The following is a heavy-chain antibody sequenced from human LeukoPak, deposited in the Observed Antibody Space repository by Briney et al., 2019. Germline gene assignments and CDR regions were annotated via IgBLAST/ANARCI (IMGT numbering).Heavy chain of an antibody. D-gene: IGHD5-18*01. Sequence: SETLSLTCTVSSGSISTSNYYWGWVRQPPGKGLEWIGSIYYSGSTYYNPSLKSRVTISVDTSKNQFSLKLSSVTAADTAVYYCAAGYSYGLDYWGQGTLVTVSS. J-gene: IGHJ4*02. V-gene: IGHV4-39*01. CDR1: SGSISTSNYY. CDR3: AAGYSYGLDY. CDR2: IYYSGST.